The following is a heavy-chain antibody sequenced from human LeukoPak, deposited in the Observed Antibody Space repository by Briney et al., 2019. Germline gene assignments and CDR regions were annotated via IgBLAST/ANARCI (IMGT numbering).Heavy chain of an antibody. CDR2: IYTSGST. CDR3: ARESAILFFDY. Sequence: PSETLSLTCTVSGGSISSYYWSWIRQPAGKGLEWIGRIYTSGSTNYNPSLKSRVTISIDTSKNQFSLKLNSVTAADTAMYYCARESAILFFDYWGPGILVTVSS. J-gene: IGHJ4*02. V-gene: IGHV4-4*07. D-gene: IGHD3-10*01. CDR1: GGSISSYY.